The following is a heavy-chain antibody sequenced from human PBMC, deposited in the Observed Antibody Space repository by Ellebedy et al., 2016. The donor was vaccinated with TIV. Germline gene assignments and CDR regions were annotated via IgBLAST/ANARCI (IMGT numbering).Heavy chain of an antibody. J-gene: IGHJ5*02. Sequence: GESLKISCAASGFSFRSYWMSWVRQAPGKGLEWVANIYQDGSDQYYVDFVKGRFTISRDNANKLLFLQMNSLRVEDTAVYYCARRGSYSDYAVQVNSWFDRWGQGTLVTVSS. D-gene: IGHD5-12*01. CDR2: IYQDGSDQ. V-gene: IGHV3-7*01. CDR3: ARRGSYSDYAVQVNSWFDR. CDR1: GFSFRSYW.